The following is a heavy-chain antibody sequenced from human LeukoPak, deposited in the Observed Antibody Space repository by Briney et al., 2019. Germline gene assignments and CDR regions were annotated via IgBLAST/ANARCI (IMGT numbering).Heavy chain of an antibody. CDR2: ISYDGSNK. D-gene: IGHD6-19*01. CDR3: ARDGDSSGWYGVGGIDY. Sequence: PGGSLRLSCAASGFTFSSYAMHWVRQAPGKGLEWVAVISYDGSNKYYADSVKGRFTISRDNSKNTLYLQMNSLRAEDTAVYYCARDGDSSGWYGVGGIDYWGQGTLVTVSS. CDR1: GFTFSSYA. V-gene: IGHV3-30*04. J-gene: IGHJ4*02.